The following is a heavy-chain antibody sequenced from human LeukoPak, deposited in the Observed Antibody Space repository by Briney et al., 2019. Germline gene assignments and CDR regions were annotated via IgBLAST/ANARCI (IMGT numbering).Heavy chain of an antibody. CDR2: INPNSGDT. V-gene: IGHV1-2*02. CDR1: GYTFSDYY. CDR3: ARLGATTYDY. J-gene: IGHJ4*02. Sequence: ASVKVSCKASGYTFSDYYIHWVRQAPGQGLEWMGWINPNSGDTNSAQKFQGRVTMTRDTSSNIAYMELRRLTSDDTAVYYCARLGATTYDYWGLGTLVTVSS. D-gene: IGHD1-26*01.